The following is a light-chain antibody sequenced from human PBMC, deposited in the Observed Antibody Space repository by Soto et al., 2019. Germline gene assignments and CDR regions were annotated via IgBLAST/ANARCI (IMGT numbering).Light chain of an antibody. CDR1: QDINSY. CDR3: QQSSSTPHS. V-gene: IGKV1-39*01. J-gene: IGKJ2*01. Sequence: DIQMTQSPSSLSASVGDRVTITCRASQDINSYLNWYQQKPGKAPNLVIYGASSLQSGVPARFSGRGSGTEFILTISSLQPEDFATYYCQQSSSTPHSFGQGTKLEIK. CDR2: GAS.